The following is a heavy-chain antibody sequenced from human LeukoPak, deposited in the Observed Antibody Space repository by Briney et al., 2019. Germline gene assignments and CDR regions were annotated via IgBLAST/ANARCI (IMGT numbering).Heavy chain of an antibody. D-gene: IGHD6-25*01. V-gene: IGHV1-69*05. CDR2: IIPIFGTA. CDR1: GGTFSSYA. Sequence: ASVKVSCKASGGTFSSYAISWVRQAPGQGLEWMGRIIPIFGTANYAQKFQGRVTITTDESTSTAYMELSSLRSEDTAVYYCATESGALRTYYYYMDVWGKGTTVTVSS. J-gene: IGHJ6*03. CDR3: ATESGALRTYYYYMDV.